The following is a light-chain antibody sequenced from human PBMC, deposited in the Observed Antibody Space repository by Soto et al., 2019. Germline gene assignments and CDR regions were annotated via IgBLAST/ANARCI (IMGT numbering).Light chain of an antibody. CDR1: YSNIGSHT. V-gene: IGLV1-44*01. J-gene: IGLJ2*01. CDR3: ASWDDTLNGVL. Sequence: QLVLTQPPSASGTPGQRVTISCSGSYSNIGSHTVNWYQLLPGSAPKLLIYDNHDRPSGVPDRFSGSKSGTSASLAISGLQSGDEADYYCASWDDTLNGVLFGGGTKLTAL. CDR2: DNH.